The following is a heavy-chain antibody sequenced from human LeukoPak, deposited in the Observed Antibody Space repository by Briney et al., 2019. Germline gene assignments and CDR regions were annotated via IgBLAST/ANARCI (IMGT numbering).Heavy chain of an antibody. V-gene: IGHV1-69*04. CDR1: GGTFSSYA. CDR2: IIPILGIA. J-gene: IGHJ4*02. D-gene: IGHD2-15*01. Sequence: SVTVSCKASGGTFSSYAISWVRQAPGQGFEWMGRIIPILGIANYAQKFQGRVTITADKSTSTAYMELSSLRSEDTAVYYCARCPTSGGRCYEFDFWGQGTLVTVSS. CDR3: ARCPTSGGRCYEFDF.